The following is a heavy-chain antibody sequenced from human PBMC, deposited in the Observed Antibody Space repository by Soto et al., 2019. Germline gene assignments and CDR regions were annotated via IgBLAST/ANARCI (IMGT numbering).Heavy chain of an antibody. V-gene: IGHV3-72*01. CDR3: TPPRGDFRYLNF. CDR1: GFILSDYY. Sequence: GGSMRLSCAASGFILSDYYMSWVCQDPGRGLEWIGRSRNKGNSYSTEYAASVRDRFAISRDDSKNSVHLQMNSLKTEDTALYYCTPPRGDFRYLNFWGQGALVTVSS. D-gene: IGHD2-21*02. CDR2: SRNKGNSYST. J-gene: IGHJ4*02.